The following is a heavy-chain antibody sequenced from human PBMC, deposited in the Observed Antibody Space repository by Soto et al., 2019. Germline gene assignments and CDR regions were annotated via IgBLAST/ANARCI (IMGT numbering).Heavy chain of an antibody. CDR3: ARDEVVDTAYPYYYGMDV. CDR1: GYTFTSYA. D-gene: IGHD5-18*01. J-gene: IGHJ6*02. V-gene: IGHV1-3*01. CDR2: INAGNGNT. Sequence: ASVKVSCKASGYTFTSYAMHWLRQAPGQRLEWMGWINAGNGNTKYSQKFQGRVTITRDTSASTAYMELSSLRSEDTAVYYCARDEVVDTAYPYYYGMDVWGQGTTVTVSS.